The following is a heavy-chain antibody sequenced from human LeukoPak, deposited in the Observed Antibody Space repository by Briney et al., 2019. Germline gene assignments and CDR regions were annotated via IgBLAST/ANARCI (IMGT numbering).Heavy chain of an antibody. V-gene: IGHV1-2*02. CDR2: SNPNSGGT. CDR3: ARANGSGSYYNYFGYYYYYYMDV. D-gene: IGHD3-10*01. J-gene: IGHJ6*03. Sequence: GASVKVSCTASGYTFTDYYIHWVRQAPGQGLEWMGWSNPNSGGTNYAQKLQGRVTMTTDTSTSTAYMELRSLRSDDTAVYYCARANGSGSYYNYFGYYYYYYMDVWGKGTTVTISS. CDR1: GYTFTDYY.